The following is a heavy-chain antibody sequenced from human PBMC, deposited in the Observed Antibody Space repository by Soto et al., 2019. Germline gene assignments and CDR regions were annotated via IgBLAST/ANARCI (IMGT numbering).Heavy chain of an antibody. D-gene: IGHD2-15*01. CDR3: AAVVVAATRSLLAFDI. CDR2: IYPGDSDT. CDR1: GYSFTSYW. Sequence: PGESLKISCKGSGYSFTSYWIGWVRQMPGKGLEWMGIIYPGDSDTRYSPSFQGQVTISADKSISTAYLQWSSLKASDTAMYYCAAVVVAATRSLLAFDIWGQGTMVTVSS. V-gene: IGHV5-51*01. J-gene: IGHJ3*02.